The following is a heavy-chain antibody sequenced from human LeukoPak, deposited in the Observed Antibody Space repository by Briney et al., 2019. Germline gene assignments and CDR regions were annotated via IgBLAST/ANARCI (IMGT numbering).Heavy chain of an antibody. CDR3: ARRAEYYDYVWGSYRLRYYFDY. J-gene: IGHJ4*02. CDR2: INHSGST. CDR1: GGSFSGYY. D-gene: IGHD3-16*02. Sequence: SETLSLTCAVYGGSFSGYYWSWIRQPPGKGLEWIGEINHSGSTNYNPSLKSRVTISVDTSKNQFSLRLSSVTAADTAVYYCARRAEYYDYVWGSYRLRYYFDYWGQGTLVTVSS. V-gene: IGHV4-34*01.